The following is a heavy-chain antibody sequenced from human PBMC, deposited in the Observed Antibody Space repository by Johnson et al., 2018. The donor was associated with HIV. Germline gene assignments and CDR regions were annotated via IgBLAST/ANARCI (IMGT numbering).Heavy chain of an antibody. Sequence: QVQLVESGGGVVQPGRSLRLSCAASGFTFSSYGMHWVRQAPGKGLEWVAVISYDAKNKYYADSVKGRFTISRDNSKNTLYLQMNSLRAEDTAVYYCAKDRGLLDAFDIWGQGTMVTVSS. CDR1: GFTFSSYG. J-gene: IGHJ3*02. CDR2: ISYDAKNK. CDR3: AKDRGLLDAFDI. V-gene: IGHV3-30*18.